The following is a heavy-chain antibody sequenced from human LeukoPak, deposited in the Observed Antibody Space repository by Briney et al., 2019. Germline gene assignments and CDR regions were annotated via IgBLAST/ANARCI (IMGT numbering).Heavy chain of an antibody. J-gene: IGHJ4*02. CDR3: AKDAQRGYSYGYIDS. V-gene: IGHV3-23*01. CDR2: ISGSGGST. D-gene: IGHD5-18*01. Sequence: PGGSLRLSCAASGFTFSSYAMSWVRQAPGKGLEWVSAISGSGGSTYYADSVKGRFTISRDISKSTLYLQMNSLRAEDTAVYFCAKDAQRGYSYGYIDSWGQGTLVTVSS. CDR1: GFTFSSYA.